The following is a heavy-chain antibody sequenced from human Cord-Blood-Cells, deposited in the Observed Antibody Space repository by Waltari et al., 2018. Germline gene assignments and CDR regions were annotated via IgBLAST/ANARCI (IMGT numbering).Heavy chain of an antibody. CDR1: GYTFTSYA. CDR2: INAGNGNT. CDR3: ARWGGTGDWYFDL. J-gene: IGHJ2*01. V-gene: IGHV1-3*01. Sequence: QVQLVQSGAEVKKPGASVKVSCKASGYTFTSYAMHWVRQAPGQRLEWMGWINAGNGNTKYSQKFQGRVTITRDTSASTAYMELSSLRSEDTAVYYCARWGGTGDWYFDLWGRGTLVTVSS. D-gene: IGHD7-27*01.